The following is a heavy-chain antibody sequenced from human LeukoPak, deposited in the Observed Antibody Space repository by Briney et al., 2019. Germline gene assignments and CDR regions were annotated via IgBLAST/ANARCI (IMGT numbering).Heavy chain of an antibody. D-gene: IGHD6-13*01. Sequence: GGSLRLSCAASGFTFSSHGMHWVRQAPGKGLEWVAVISYDGSNKYYADSVKGRFTISRDNSKNTLYLQMNSLRAEDTAVYYCAKDGYSSSYSLSGFDPWGQGTLVTVSS. CDR1: GFTFSSHG. CDR2: ISYDGSNK. J-gene: IGHJ5*02. CDR3: AKDGYSSSYSLSGFDP. V-gene: IGHV3-30*18.